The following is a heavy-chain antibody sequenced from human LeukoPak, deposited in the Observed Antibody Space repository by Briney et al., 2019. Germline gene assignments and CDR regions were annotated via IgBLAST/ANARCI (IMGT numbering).Heavy chain of an antibody. V-gene: IGHV3-48*04. Sequence: PGGSLRLSCAASGFTFSSYSMNWVRQAPGKGLEWVSYISSSSSTIYYADSVKGRFTISRDNAKNSLYLQMNSLRAEDTAVYYCARVARYDYVWGSYRYFDYWGQGTLVTVSS. D-gene: IGHD3-16*02. J-gene: IGHJ4*02. CDR3: ARVARYDYVWGSYRYFDY. CDR1: GFTFSSYS. CDR2: ISSSSSTI.